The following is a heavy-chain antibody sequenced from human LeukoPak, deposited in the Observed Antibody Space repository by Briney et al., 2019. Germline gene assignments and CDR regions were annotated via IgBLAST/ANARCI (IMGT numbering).Heavy chain of an antibody. CDR2: IYTSGST. J-gene: IGHJ4*02. D-gene: IGHD3-10*01. V-gene: IGHV4-4*07. Sequence: SEALSLTCTVSGGSISRYYWSWIRQPAGKGLEWIGRIYTSGSTNYNPSLKSRVTMSVDTSKNQFSLKLSSVTAADTAVYYCARDDYGSGSYSTFDYWGQGTLVTVSS. CDR3: ARDDYGSGSYSTFDY. CDR1: GGSISRYY.